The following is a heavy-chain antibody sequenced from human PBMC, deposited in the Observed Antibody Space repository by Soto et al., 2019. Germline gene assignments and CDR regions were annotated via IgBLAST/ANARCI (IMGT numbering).Heavy chain of an antibody. Sequence: ASLKVSCKASGYTFTSYYMHWLRQAPGQGLEWMGIINPSGGSTSYAQKFQGRVTMTRDTSTSTVYMELSSLRSEDTAVYYCATGSGSYYYYYGMDVWGQGTTVTVS. CDR2: INPSGGST. V-gene: IGHV1-46*01. CDR1: GYTFTSYY. CDR3: ATGSGSYYYYYGMDV. D-gene: IGHD1-26*01. J-gene: IGHJ6*02.